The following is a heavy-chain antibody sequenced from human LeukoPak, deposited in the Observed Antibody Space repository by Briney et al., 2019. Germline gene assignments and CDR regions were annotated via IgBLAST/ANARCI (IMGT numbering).Heavy chain of an antibody. J-gene: IGHJ4*02. Sequence: SETLSLTCAVSGGSISSGGYSWSWIRQPPGKGLEWIGYIYHSGSTYYNPSLKSRVTISVDRSKNQFSLKLSPVTAADTAVYYCARVKQQLGGYYFDYWGQGTLVTVSS. CDR1: GGSISSGGYS. D-gene: IGHD6-13*01. V-gene: IGHV4-30-2*01. CDR3: ARVKQQLGGYYFDY. CDR2: IYHSGST.